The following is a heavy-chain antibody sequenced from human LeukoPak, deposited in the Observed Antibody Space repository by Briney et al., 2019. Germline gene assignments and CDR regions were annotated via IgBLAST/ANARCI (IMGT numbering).Heavy chain of an antibody. D-gene: IGHD5-18*01. CDR2: IVVGSGNT. CDR1: GFTFTSSA. J-gene: IGHJ3*02. Sequence: SVKVSCKASGFTFTSSAMQWVRQARGQRLEWIGWIVVGSGNTNYAQKFQERVTITRDMSTSTAYMELSSLRSEDTAVYYCARGGYSYGYDIGGGYDAFDIWGQGTMVTVSS. V-gene: IGHV1-58*02. CDR3: ARGGYSYGYDIGGGYDAFDI.